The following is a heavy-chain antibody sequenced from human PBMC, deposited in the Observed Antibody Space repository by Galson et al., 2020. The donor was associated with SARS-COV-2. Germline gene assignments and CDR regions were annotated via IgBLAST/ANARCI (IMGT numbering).Heavy chain of an antibody. CDR2: VNHSGST. D-gene: IGHD5-18*01. V-gene: IGHV4-34*01. J-gene: IGHJ6*03. CDR3: ASCSGYNYGYYYYMDV. Sequence: SETLSLTCADYGGSFSGYFWSWIRQPPGKGLEWIGEVNHSGSTNYNPSLKSRVTISVDTSKNQFSLKLSSVTAADTAVYYCASCSGYNYGYYYYMDVWGKGTTVTVSS. CDR1: GGSFSGYF.